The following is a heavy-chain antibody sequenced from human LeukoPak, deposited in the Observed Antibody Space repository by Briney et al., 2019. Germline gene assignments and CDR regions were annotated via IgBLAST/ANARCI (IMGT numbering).Heavy chain of an antibody. V-gene: IGHV1-46*01. J-gene: IGHJ4*02. CDR3: ARGSLSHYDFWSGYLGHFDY. CDR2: INPSGGST. CDR1: GYTFTSYY. Sequence: GASVKVSCKXSGYTFTSYYMHWVRQAPRQGLEWMGIINPSGGSTSYSQKFQGRVTMTRDTSTSTVYMELSSLRSEDTAVYYCARGSLSHYDFWSGYLGHFDYWGQGTLVTVSS. D-gene: IGHD3-3*01.